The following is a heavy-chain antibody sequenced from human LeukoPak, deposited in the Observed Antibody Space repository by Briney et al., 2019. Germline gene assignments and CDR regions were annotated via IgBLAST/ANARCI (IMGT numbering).Heavy chain of an antibody. J-gene: IGHJ3*02. Sequence: ASVKVSCRASGYAFTAYYIHWVRQAPGQGLEWMGWIDPNSGDIKYAPKFQGRVTMTRDTSISTAYLELTRLRSDDSAVYYCGRDRALAGTAPDAFAIWGQGTMVIVSS. CDR1: GYAFTAYY. D-gene: IGHD6-19*01. CDR2: IDPNSGDI. V-gene: IGHV1-2*02. CDR3: GRDRALAGTAPDAFAI.